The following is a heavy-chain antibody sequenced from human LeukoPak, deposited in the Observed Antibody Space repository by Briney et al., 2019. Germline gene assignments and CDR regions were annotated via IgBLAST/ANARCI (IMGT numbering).Heavy chain of an antibody. D-gene: IGHD2-15*01. J-gene: IGHJ6*02. CDR3: AKDRLTYYYYGMDV. V-gene: IGHV3-21*01. CDR1: GFTFSDYA. Sequence: PGGSLRLSCAASGFTFSDYAMNWVRQAPGQGLEWVACITTRSSYMYYADSVKGRFTISRDNAKNSLYLQMNSLRAEDTAVYYCAKDRLTYYYYGMDVWGQGTTVTVSS. CDR2: ITTRSSYM.